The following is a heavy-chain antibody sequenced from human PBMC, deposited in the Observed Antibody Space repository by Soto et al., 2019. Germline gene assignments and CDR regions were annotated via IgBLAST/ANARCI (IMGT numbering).Heavy chain of an antibody. CDR2: IWYDGSNK. Sequence: LRLSCAASGFTFSSYGMHWVRQAPGKGLEWVAVIWYDGSNKYYADSVKGRFTISRDNSKNTLYLQMNSLRAEDKAVYYCARTGYDSSGYYYVMDAFDIWGQGTMVTVSS. D-gene: IGHD3-22*01. CDR3: ARTGYDSSGYYYVMDAFDI. J-gene: IGHJ3*02. V-gene: IGHV3-33*01. CDR1: GFTFSSYG.